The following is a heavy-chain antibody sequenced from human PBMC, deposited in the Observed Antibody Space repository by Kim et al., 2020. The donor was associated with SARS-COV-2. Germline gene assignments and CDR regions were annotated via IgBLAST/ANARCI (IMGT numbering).Heavy chain of an antibody. CDR3: VRDKIQLWAFGPRDY. Sequence: ASVKVSCKTSGYSFTTHGIYWVRQAPGQGLQWLGWISAYDGNVKSAENLQGRLTMTTDTSTATADMELRDLRSDDTAVYYCVRDKIQLWAFGPRDYWGQGALVTVSS. D-gene: IGHD3-10*01. CDR1: GYSFTTHG. V-gene: IGHV1-18*01. CDR2: ISAYDGNV. J-gene: IGHJ4*02.